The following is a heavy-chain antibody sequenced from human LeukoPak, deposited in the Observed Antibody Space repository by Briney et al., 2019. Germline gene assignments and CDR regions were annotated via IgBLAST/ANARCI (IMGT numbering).Heavy chain of an antibody. D-gene: IGHD4-17*01. V-gene: IGHV4-34*01. CDR3: ARGRCYGDLYCYGMDV. CDR2: INHSGST. CDR1: GWSFSGYY. J-gene: IGHJ6*04. Sequence: SETLSLTCAVYGWSFSGYYWSWIRQPPGKGLEWIGDINHSGSTNYNPSLKSRVTISVDTSKNQSSLKLSSVTAADTAVYYCARGRCYGDLYCYGMDVWGKGTTVTVSS.